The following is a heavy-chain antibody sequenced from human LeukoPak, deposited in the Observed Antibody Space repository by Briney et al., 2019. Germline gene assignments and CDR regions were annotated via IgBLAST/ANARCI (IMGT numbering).Heavy chain of an antibody. V-gene: IGHV1-2*02. Sequence: ASVTVSCKASGYTFTGYYMHWVRQAPGQGREWMGWINPNSGGTNYAQKFQGTVTMTTDTSISTAYMELSRLRSDDTAVYYCARQEGSWVDYWGQGTLVTVSS. CDR2: INPNSGGT. D-gene: IGHD6-13*01. CDR3: ARQEGSWVDY. CDR1: GYTFTGYY. J-gene: IGHJ4*02.